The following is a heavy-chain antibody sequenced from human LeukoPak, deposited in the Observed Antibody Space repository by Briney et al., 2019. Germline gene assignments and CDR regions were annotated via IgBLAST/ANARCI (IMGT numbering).Heavy chain of an antibody. J-gene: IGHJ3*02. D-gene: IGHD3/OR15-3a*01. CDR2: ISSSSSYI. CDR3: ARVGLDAFDI. Sequence: GGSLRLSCAASGFTFSSYSMNWVRQAPGKGLEWVSSISSSSSYIYYVDSVKGRFTISRDNAKNSLYLQKNSLRAEDTAVYYCARVGLDAFDIWGQGTMVTVSS. CDR1: GFTFSSYS. V-gene: IGHV3-21*01.